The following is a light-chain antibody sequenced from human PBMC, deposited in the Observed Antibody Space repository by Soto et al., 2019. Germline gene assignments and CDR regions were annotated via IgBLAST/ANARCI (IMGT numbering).Light chain of an antibody. V-gene: IGLV2-8*01. CDR3: TSYGGRDNLM. J-gene: IGLJ3*02. CDR1: SSDIGAYNY. CDR2: EVN. Sequence: QSVLTQPPSASGSPGQSVTISCTGTSSDIGAYNYVSWFQQHPGEAPKLIISEVNKRPPGVPDRFSGSKSGNTASLTVSGLQAEDEADYYCTSYGGRDNLMFGGGTKVTVL.